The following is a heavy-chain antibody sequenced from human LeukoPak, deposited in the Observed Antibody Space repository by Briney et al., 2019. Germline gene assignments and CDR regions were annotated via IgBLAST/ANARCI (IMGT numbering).Heavy chain of an antibody. CDR2: IHSHGTSK. Sequence: PGGSQRLSCAASGLPLRLYWLSCAREGSGRGLVYVSRIHSHGTSKSYAESVKGSFTVSREIPENTLYLQMNSLRVEVTAVYYCASSLVGDGRGYDAFDIWGHGTMVIVSS. CDR3: ASSLVGDGRGYDAFDI. D-gene: IGHD3-22*01. CDR1: GLPLRLYW. J-gene: IGHJ3*02. V-gene: IGHV3-74*01.